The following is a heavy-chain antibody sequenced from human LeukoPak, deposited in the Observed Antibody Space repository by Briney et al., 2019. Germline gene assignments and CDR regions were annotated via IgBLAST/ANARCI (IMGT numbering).Heavy chain of an antibody. D-gene: IGHD6-19*01. Sequence: GGSLRLSCAASGFTFSTYAMHWVRQAPGKGLEWVAVISVDGSNKYYADSVKGRFTISRDNSKNTLYLQMNSLRAEDTAVYYCAKDPTGYSSGWLRTWVYYYYGMDVWGQGTTVTVSS. CDR2: ISVDGSNK. J-gene: IGHJ6*02. V-gene: IGHV3-30*04. CDR1: GFTFSTYA. CDR3: AKDPTGYSSGWLRTWVYYYYGMDV.